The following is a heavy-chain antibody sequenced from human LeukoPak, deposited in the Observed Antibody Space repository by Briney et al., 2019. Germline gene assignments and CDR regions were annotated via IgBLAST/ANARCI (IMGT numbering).Heavy chain of an antibody. CDR3: ARDMEQQLAPFDY. J-gene: IGHJ4*02. Sequence: ASVKVSCKAYGYPFTSSDINWVRQVPGQGLEWMGIIDPSGGITTYAQKFQGGVIMTADTSTNTVYLELSSLKSEDTAVYYCARDMEQQLAPFDYWGQGTLVTVSS. CDR2: IDPSGGIT. V-gene: IGHV1-46*01. D-gene: IGHD6-13*01. CDR1: GYPFTSSD.